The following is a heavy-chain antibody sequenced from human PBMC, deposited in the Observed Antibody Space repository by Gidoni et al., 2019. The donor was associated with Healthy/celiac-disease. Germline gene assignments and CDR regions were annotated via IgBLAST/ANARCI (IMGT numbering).Heavy chain of an antibody. CDR1: GGSISSSSYY. V-gene: IGHV4-39*07. CDR2: IYYSGST. CDR3: AKGGYSYGQFYYYYYGMDV. J-gene: IGHJ6*02. Sequence: QLQLQESGPGLVKPSETLSLTCTVSGGSISSSSYYWGWIRQPPGKGLEWIGSIYYSGSTYYNPSLKSRVTISVDTSKNQFSLKLSSVTAADTAVYYCAKGGYSYGQFYYYYYGMDVWGQGTTVTVSS. D-gene: IGHD5-18*01.